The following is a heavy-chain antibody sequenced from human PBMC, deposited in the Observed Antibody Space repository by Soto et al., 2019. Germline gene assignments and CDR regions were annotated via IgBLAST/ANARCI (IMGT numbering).Heavy chain of an antibody. CDR3: ARVNGDYPHYMDV. D-gene: IGHD4-17*01. CDR1: SGSISSSNW. Sequence: SETLSLTCAVSSGSISSSNWWSWVRQPPGKGLEWIGEIYHSGSTNYNPSLKSRVTISVDKSKNQFSLKLSSVTAADTAVYYCARVNGDYPHYMDVWGKGTTVTVSS. CDR2: IYHSGST. V-gene: IGHV4-4*02. J-gene: IGHJ6*03.